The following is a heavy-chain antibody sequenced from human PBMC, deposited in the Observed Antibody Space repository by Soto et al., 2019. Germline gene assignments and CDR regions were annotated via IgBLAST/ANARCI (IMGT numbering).Heavy chain of an antibody. Sequence: EASVKVSCKASGFTFTSSAVQWVRQARGQRLEWIGWIVVGSGNTNYAQSLQERVTITRDMSTSTAYMELSSLRSEDTAVYYCAANYSYGPLFDFWGQGTLVTVSS. CDR2: IVVGSGNT. J-gene: IGHJ4*02. CDR3: AANYSYGPLFDF. CDR1: GFTFTSSA. V-gene: IGHV1-58*01. D-gene: IGHD5-18*01.